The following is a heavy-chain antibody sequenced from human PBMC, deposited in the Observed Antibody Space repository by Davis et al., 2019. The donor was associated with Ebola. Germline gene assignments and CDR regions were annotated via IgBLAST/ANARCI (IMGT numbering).Heavy chain of an antibody. D-gene: IGHD5-18*01. J-gene: IGHJ5*02. Sequence: ESLKISCAASGFTFSDHYMDWVRQAPGKGLEWIGEINHSGSTNYNPSLKSRVTTSVDTSKNQFSLKLSSVTAADTAVYYCATGYSYGQRWFDPWGQGTLVTVSS. CDR1: GFTFSDHY. CDR3: ATGYSYGQRWFDP. V-gene: IGHV4-34*08. CDR2: INHSGST.